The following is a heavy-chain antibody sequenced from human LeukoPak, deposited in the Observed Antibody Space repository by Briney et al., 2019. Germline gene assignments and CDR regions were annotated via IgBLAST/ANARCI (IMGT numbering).Heavy chain of an antibody. CDR3: AKDRWDDYGGGFDY. CDR2: ISAYNGNT. D-gene: IGHD4-17*01. Sequence: ASVKVSCKASGYTFTSYGISWVRQAPGQGLEWMGWISAYNGNTNYAQKLQGRVTMTTDTSTSTAYMELRSLRSDDTAVYYCAKDRWDDYGGGFDYWGQGTLVTVSS. J-gene: IGHJ4*02. V-gene: IGHV1-18*01. CDR1: GYTFTSYG.